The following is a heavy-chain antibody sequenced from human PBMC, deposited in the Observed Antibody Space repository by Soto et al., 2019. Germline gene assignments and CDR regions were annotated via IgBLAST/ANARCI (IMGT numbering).Heavy chain of an antibody. CDR1: GDFISNNY. J-gene: IGHJ4*02. V-gene: IGHV4-59*01. CDR3: ARGAVPAAYLFYFDY. Sequence: KSSETLSLTCTVSGDFISNNYWNWIRQSPGKGLEWIGYIYYSGENRYNPSLKSRVTMSVDTSKNQFSLNLASVTAADTAVYYCARGAVPAAYLFYFDYWGQGPLVTVSS. CDR2: IYYSGEN. D-gene: IGHD2-2*01.